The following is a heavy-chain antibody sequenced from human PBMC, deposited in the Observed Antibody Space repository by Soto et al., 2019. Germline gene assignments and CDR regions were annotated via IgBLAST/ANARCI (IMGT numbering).Heavy chain of an antibody. V-gene: IGHV4-31*03. D-gene: IGHD2-2*01. Sequence: SETLSLTCTVSGGSISSGGYYWSWIRQHPGKGLEWIGYIYYSGSTYYNPSLKSRVTISVDTSKNQFSLKLSSVTAADTAVYYCARAIGYCSSTSCTATLSEYYYYGMDVWGQGTTVTVSS. CDR2: IYYSGST. J-gene: IGHJ6*02. CDR3: ARAIGYCSSTSCTATLSEYYYYGMDV. CDR1: GGSISSGGYY.